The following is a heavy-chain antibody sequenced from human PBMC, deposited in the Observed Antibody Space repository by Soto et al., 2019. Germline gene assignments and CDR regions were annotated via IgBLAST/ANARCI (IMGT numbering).Heavy chain of an antibody. Sequence: EVQLVESGGGLVQPGGSLRLSCAASGFTVSSNYMSWVRQAPGKGLEWVSVIYSGGSTYYADSVKGRFTISRDNSKNTLYLQMNSLRAEDKAVYYCARDSSGYDAFDIWGQGTMVTVSS. CDR1: GFTVSSNY. D-gene: IGHD6-19*01. CDR3: ARDSSGYDAFDI. J-gene: IGHJ3*02. CDR2: IYSGGST. V-gene: IGHV3-66*01.